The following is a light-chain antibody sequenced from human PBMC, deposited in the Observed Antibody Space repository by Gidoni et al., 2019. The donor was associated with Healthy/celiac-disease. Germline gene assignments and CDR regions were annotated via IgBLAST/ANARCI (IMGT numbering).Light chain of an antibody. V-gene: IGLV3-1*01. Sequence: SYDLTQSPSVSVSPGQTATITCTGERLEDLYVFWYVQKPGTSPLLVVYKDKHRPSGVPDRFSGSNSANTATLTISGIQPVDEGDYYCQTWDSRSETVVFGGGTKLTVL. CDR3: QTWDSRSETVV. CDR2: KDK. CDR1: RLEDLY. J-gene: IGLJ2*01.